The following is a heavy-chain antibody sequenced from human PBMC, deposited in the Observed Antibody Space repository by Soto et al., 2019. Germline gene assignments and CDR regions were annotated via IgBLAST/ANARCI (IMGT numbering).Heavy chain of an antibody. CDR2: MNPNSGNT. Sequence: GASVKVSCKASGYTFTSYDINWVRQATGQGLEWMGWMNPNSGNTGYAQKFQGRVTMTRNTSIGTAYMELSSLRSEDTAVYYCARERSAAGTGWFDPWGQGTLVTVSS. V-gene: IGHV1-8*01. CDR3: ARERSAAGTGWFDP. J-gene: IGHJ5*02. CDR1: GYTFTSYD. D-gene: IGHD6-13*01.